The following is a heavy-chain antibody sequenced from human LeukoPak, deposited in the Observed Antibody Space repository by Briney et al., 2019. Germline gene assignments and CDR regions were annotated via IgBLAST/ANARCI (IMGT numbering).Heavy chain of an antibody. Sequence: ASVKVSCKVSGYTLTELSMHWVRQAPGKGLEWMGGFDPEDGETIYAQKFQGRVTMTEDTSTDTAYMELSSLRSEDTAVYYCATRGIVGALEWVFDYWGQGTLVTVSS. CDR1: GYTLTELS. CDR3: ATRGIVGALEWVFDY. J-gene: IGHJ4*02. D-gene: IGHD1-26*01. CDR2: FDPEDGET. V-gene: IGHV1-24*01.